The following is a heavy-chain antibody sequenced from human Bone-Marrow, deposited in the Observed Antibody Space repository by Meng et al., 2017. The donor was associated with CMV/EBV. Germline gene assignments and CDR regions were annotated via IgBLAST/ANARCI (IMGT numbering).Heavy chain of an antibody. CDR1: GFTFSSYA. CDR2: ISYDGSNK. CDR3: ARGYDSSY. J-gene: IGHJ4*02. V-gene: IGHV3-30-3*01. D-gene: IGHD3-22*01. Sequence: QVQVVESGGGVVQPVRSLRLSCAASGFTFSSYAMHWVRQAPGKGLEWVAVISYDGSNKYYADSVKGRFTISRDNSKNTLYLQMNSLRAEDTAVYYCARGYDSSYWGQGTLVTVSS.